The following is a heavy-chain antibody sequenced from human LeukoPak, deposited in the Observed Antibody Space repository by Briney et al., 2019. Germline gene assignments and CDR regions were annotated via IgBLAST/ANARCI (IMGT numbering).Heavy chain of an antibody. CDR3: ARGMDTAMDADYYYYYGMDV. V-gene: IGHV1-46*01. CDR1: GYTFTSYY. Sequence: GASVKVSCKASGYTFTSYYMHWVRQAPGQGLEWMGIINPSGGSTSYAQKLQGRVTMTTDTSTSTAYMELRSLRSDDTAVYYCARGMDTAMDADYYYYYGMDVWGQGTTVTVSS. J-gene: IGHJ6*02. D-gene: IGHD5-18*01. CDR2: INPSGGST.